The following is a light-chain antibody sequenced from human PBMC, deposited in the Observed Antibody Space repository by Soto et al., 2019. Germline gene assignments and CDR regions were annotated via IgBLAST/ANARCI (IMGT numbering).Light chain of an antibody. CDR2: DAS. CDR3: QHRDNWFT. V-gene: IGKV3-11*01. J-gene: IGKJ3*01. Sequence: EFVLTQSPATLSLSPGERATLSCRASQSVSSYLAWYQQKPGQAPRLLIYDASNRATGIPARFSGSGSGTDCTLTISSLEPEDFAVYYCQHRDNWFTFGPGTKVDIK. CDR1: QSVSSY.